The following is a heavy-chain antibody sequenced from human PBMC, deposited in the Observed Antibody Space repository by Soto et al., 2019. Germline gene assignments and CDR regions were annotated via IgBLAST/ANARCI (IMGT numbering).Heavy chain of an antibody. CDR2: ISGSGGST. D-gene: IGHD3-3*01. CDR1: GFTFSSYA. V-gene: IGHV3-23*01. CDR3: AKDLEYYDFWSGYQGGYYYYGMDV. Sequence: GGSLRLSSAASGFTFSSYAMSWVRQAPGKGLEWVSAISGSGGSTYYADSVKGRFTISRDNSKNTLYLQMNSLRAEDTAVYYCAKDLEYYDFWSGYQGGYYYYGMDVWGQGTTVNVSS. J-gene: IGHJ6*02.